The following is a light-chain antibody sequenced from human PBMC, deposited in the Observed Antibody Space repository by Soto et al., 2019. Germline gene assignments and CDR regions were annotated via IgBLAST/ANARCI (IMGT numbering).Light chain of an antibody. V-gene: IGLV2-14*01. J-gene: IGLJ2*01. CDR2: DVN. Sequence: QSVLTQPASVSGSPRQSITISYTGTSSDVGAYNYVSWYQQHPGKAPKLMIYDVNIRPSGVSNRFSGSKSGNTASLTISGLQAEDEADYYCTSWTTSTTMKFGGGTKVTVL. CDR3: TSWTTSTTMK. CDR1: SSDVGAYNY.